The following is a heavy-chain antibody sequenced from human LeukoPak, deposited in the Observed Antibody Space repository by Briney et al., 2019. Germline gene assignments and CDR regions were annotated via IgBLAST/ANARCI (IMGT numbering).Heavy chain of an antibody. V-gene: IGHV3-23*01. Sequence: GGSLRLSCAASGFTFSSYAMSWVRQAPGKGLEWVSAISGSGGSTYYADSVKGRFTISRDNAKNSLYLQMNSLRAEDTAVYYCARDDTIVVVPALRGYYYMDVWGKGTTVTVSS. D-gene: IGHD2-2*01. J-gene: IGHJ6*03. CDR2: ISGSGGST. CDR1: GFTFSSYA. CDR3: ARDDTIVVVPALRGYYYMDV.